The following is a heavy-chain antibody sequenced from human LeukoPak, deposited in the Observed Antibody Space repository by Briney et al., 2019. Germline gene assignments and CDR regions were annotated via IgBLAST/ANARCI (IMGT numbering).Heavy chain of an antibody. CDR2: IYYSGST. V-gene: IGHV4-39*01. Sequence: SETLSLTCTVSGDSISTSNSYWGWIRQPPGKGLEWIGSIYYSGSTYYNPSLKSRVTISVDTSKNQFSLKLSSVTAADTAVYYCASPRSGGGYSYGTPLWYWGQGTLVTVSS. CDR1: GDSISTSNSY. CDR3: ASPRSGGGYSYGTPLWY. J-gene: IGHJ4*02. D-gene: IGHD5-18*01.